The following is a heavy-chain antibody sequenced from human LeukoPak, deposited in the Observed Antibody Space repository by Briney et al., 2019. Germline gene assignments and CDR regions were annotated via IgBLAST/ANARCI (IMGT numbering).Heavy chain of an antibody. J-gene: IGHJ4*02. V-gene: IGHV3-30-3*01. Sequence: GSLRLSCAASGFTFSSYAMHWVRQAPGKGLEWVAVISYDGSNKYYADSVKGRFTISRDNSKNTLYLQMNSLRAEDTAVYYCARDSGSYLSHWGQGTLVTVSS. D-gene: IGHD1-26*01. CDR1: GFTFSSYA. CDR2: ISYDGSNK. CDR3: ARDSGSYLSH.